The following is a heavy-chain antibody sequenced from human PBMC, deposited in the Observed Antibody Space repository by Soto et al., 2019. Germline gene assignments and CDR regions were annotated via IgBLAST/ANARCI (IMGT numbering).Heavy chain of an antibody. D-gene: IGHD5-18*01. CDR3: AATGYTYGYHFDH. CDR2: IDPSDSST. V-gene: IGHV5-10-1*01. CDR1: GYTFTSYR. J-gene: IGHJ4*02. Sequence: GESLKISCKASGYTFTSYRITWVRQMPGKGLEWMGRIDPSDSSTKYSPSFQGHVTISTDKSITTAHLQWTSLKVSDTAIYYCAATGYTYGYHFDHWGQGTQVTVSS.